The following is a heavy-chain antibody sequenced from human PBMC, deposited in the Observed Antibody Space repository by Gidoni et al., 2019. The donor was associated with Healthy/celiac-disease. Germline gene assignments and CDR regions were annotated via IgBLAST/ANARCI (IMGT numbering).Heavy chain of an antibody. CDR2: LGYDGSNN. CDR3: AREAGSRYCSSTSCQGWFDP. J-gene: IGHJ5*02. D-gene: IGHD2-2*01. V-gene: IGHV3-33*01. Sequence: QVQRVESGGGVVQPGRSLRLSSAASGCTFSSDGMHWVRQAPGKGLEWVAVLGYDGSNNYYADSVQCRFTISRDNSQNSLYLQMTSLRAEDTAVYYCAREAGSRYCSSTSCQGWFDPWGQGTLVTVSS. CDR1: GCTFSSDG.